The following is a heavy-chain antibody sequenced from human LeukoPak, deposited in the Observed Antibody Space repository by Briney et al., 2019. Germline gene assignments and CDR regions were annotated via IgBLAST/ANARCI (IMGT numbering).Heavy chain of an antibody. J-gene: IGHJ4*02. CDR3: ARGGAAAGIFDY. Sequence: PGGSLRLSCAASGFSFSIYWMAWVRQAPGKGLEWVANIKHDGSNKYYVDSVKGRFTISRDNAKNSLYLQMNSLRAEDTAVYYCARGGAAAGIFDYWGQGTLVTVSS. V-gene: IGHV3-7*05. CDR1: GFSFSIYW. CDR2: IKHDGSNK. D-gene: IGHD6-13*01.